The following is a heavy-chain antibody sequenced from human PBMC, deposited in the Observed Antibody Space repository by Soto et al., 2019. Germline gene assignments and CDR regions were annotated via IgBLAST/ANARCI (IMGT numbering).Heavy chain of an antibody. V-gene: IGHV4-59*01. CDR3: ARGFCCGGNCYPHAPWDS. CDR1: GGSIDSSY. D-gene: IGHD2-21*02. CDR2: IYKSGSA. Sequence: SETLSLTCTVSGGSIDSSYWSWIRQPSGKGLEWIGYIYKSGSANYTPSLKSRVTISVDTSRNQFSLKLTSATAADTAIYYCARGFCCGGNCYPHAPWDSWGQGTLVTVSS. J-gene: IGHJ4*02.